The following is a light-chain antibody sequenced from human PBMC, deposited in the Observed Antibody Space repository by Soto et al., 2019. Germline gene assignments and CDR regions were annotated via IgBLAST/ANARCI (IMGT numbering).Light chain of an antibody. CDR3: QQTFIIPYT. CDR2: AAS. Sequence: DIQMTQSPSSLSASVGDRVTITCRASQSISSYLNWYQQKPGKAPNLLIYAASSLQSGVPTRFSGSGAGTECTLTISSLQPEDFATYYCQQTFIIPYTFGQGTKLDIK. J-gene: IGKJ2*01. CDR1: QSISSY. V-gene: IGKV1-39*01.